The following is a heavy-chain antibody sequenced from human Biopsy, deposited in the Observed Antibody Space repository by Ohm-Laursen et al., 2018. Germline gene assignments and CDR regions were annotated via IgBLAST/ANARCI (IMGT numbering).Heavy chain of an antibody. J-gene: IGHJ5*02. Sequence: GSSVKVSCNASGYTFTGYHVHWVRQAPGQGLEGMGWINAKTGDTNYAQKFQGRVTMTRDTSISTAYVDLSSLRSDDTAVYYCTRGGYYYDSLAYYYWFDPWGQGTLVTVSS. CDR3: TRGGYYYDSLAYYYWFDP. D-gene: IGHD3-22*01. CDR1: GYTFTGYH. CDR2: INAKTGDT. V-gene: IGHV1-2*02.